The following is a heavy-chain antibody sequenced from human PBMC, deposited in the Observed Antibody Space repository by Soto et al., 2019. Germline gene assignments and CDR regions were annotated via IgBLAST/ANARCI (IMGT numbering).Heavy chain of an antibody. D-gene: IGHD2-2*01. V-gene: IGHV6-1*01. CDR2: TYYRSKWCN. Sequence: PSQTPAPPCPCPGVQVSRKSAVWDWITPSPARGLEWRGRTYYRSKWCNDYTVSVKSRITINPDPSKNQFSLKLNSVTPEDTAVYYCASNPSESKGFDIWGQGTMVTVSS. CDR1: GVQVSRKSAV. J-gene: IGHJ3*02. CDR3: ASNPSESKGFDI.